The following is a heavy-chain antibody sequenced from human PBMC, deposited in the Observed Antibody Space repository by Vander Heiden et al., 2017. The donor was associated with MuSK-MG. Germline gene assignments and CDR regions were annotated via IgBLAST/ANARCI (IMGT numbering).Heavy chain of an antibody. J-gene: IGHJ4*02. CDR2: ISSSGGST. Sequence: EVQLLESGGGVVQPGGSLRLSCAASGCTFSNYAMSWVRQAPGKGLEWVSGISSSGGSTYYTDSVKGQFTISRDNSRNTLYLQMNSLRAEDTAVYYCARDDSYFDYWGQGTLVTVSS. V-gene: IGHV3-23*01. D-gene: IGHD2-21*01. CDR3: ARDDSYFDY. CDR1: GCTFSNYA.